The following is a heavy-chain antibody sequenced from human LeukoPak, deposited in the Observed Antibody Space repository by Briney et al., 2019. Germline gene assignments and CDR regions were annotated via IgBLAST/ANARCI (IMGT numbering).Heavy chain of an antibody. D-gene: IGHD1-26*01. Sequence: GGSLRLSCADSGFTFSDYYMSWIRQAPGKGLEWVSYISSSGSTIYYADSVKGRFTISRDNAKNSLYLQMNSLRAEDTAVYYCARDWELHCADYWGQGTLVTVSS. CDR2: ISSSGSTI. J-gene: IGHJ4*02. CDR1: GFTFSDYY. CDR3: ARDWELHCADY. V-gene: IGHV3-11*01.